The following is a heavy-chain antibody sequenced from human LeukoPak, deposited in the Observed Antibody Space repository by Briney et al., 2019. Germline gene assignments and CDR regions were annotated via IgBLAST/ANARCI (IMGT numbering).Heavy chain of an antibody. D-gene: IGHD3-3*02. CDR2: IIPMLGKA. J-gene: IGHJ5*02. CDR1: GDTFSTYA. CDR3: ARGKSISFNSFDP. V-gene: IGHV1-69*04. Sequence: SVKVSCKASGDTFSTYAISWVRQAPGQGLEWMGRIIPMLGKANYAQKFQGRVTITADKSTNTAYMELISLRSEDTAVYYCARGKSISFNSFDPWGQGTLVTVSS.